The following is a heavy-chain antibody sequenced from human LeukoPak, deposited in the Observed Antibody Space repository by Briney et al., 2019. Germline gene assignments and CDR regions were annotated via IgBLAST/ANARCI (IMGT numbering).Heavy chain of an antibody. V-gene: IGHV1-46*01. CDR1: GYTFPSYF. CDR2: INPTGGST. CDR3: ARDPIGSRWPYYFDY. Sequence: ASVKVSCKASGYTFPSYFMHWVRQAPGQGLEWMGIINPTGGSTTYAQKFQARVTITRDTSASTAYMELRSLRSEDTAVYYCARDPIGSRWPYYFDYWGQGTLVTVSS. D-gene: IGHD6-13*01. J-gene: IGHJ4*02.